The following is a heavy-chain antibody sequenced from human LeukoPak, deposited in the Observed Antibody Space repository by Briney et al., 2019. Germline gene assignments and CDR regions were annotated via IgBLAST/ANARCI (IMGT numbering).Heavy chain of an antibody. V-gene: IGHV3-21*01. J-gene: IGHJ4*02. D-gene: IGHD6-13*01. Sequence: PGGSLRLSCAASGFTFSSYSMNWVRQAPGKGLEWVSSISSSSSYIYYADSVKGRFTISRDNAKNSLYLQMNSLRAEDTAVYYCARRSVAAAGYFDYRGQGTLVTVSS. CDR3: ARRSVAAAGYFDY. CDR1: GFTFSSYS. CDR2: ISSSSSYI.